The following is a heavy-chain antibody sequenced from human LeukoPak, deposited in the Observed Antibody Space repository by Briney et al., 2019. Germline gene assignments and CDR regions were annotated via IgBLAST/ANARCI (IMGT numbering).Heavy chain of an antibody. V-gene: IGHV4-61*02. J-gene: IGHJ4*02. CDR2: IYTSGST. D-gene: IGHD2-2*01. CDR3: ARDSEYLFDY. Sequence: SETLSLTCTVSGGSISSGDYYWSWIRQPAGKGLEWIGRIYTSGSTNYNPSLKSRVTISVNTSKNQFSLKLSSVTAADTAVYYCARDSEYLFDYWGQGTLVTVSS. CDR1: GGSISSGDYY.